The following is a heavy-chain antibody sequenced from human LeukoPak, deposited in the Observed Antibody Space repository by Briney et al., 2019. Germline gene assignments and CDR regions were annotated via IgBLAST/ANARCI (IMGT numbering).Heavy chain of an antibody. CDR2: INAGNGNT. D-gene: IGHD3-22*01. J-gene: IGHJ4*02. CDR3: ARDYYDSSGLLDY. CDR1: GYTFTGYY. Sequence: GASVKVSCKASGYTFTGYYMHWVRQAPGQRLEWMGWINAGNGNTKYSQKFQGRVTITRDTSASTAYMELSSLRSEDTAVYYCARDYYDSSGLLDYWGQGTLVTVSS. V-gene: IGHV1-3*01.